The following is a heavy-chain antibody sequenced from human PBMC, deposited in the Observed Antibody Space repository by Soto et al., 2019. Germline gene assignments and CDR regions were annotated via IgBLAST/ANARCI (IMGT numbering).Heavy chain of an antibody. Sequence: GASVKVSCKASGYTFTSYAMHWVRQAPGQRLEWMGWINAGNGNTKYSQKFQGRVTITRDTSASTAYMELSSLRSEDTAVYYCARDSLQPFSGYYDYYYGMDVWGQGTTVTVSS. J-gene: IGHJ6*02. V-gene: IGHV1-3*01. CDR2: INAGNGNT. CDR1: GYTFTSYA. CDR3: ARDSLQPFSGYYDYYYGMDV. D-gene: IGHD3-22*01.